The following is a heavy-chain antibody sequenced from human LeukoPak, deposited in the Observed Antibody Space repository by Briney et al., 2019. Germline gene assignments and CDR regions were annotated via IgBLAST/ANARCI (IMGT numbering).Heavy chain of an antibody. CDR2: ISYSGSP. V-gene: IGHV4-59*12. CDR1: GGSISSYY. CDR3: ARSGRGAFDI. Sequence: SETLSLTCTVSGGSISSYYWSWIRQPPGKGLEWIGYISYSGSPNYNPSLKSRVTISVETSKNQFSLNLSSVTAADTAVYYCARSGRGAFDIWGRGTMVTVSS. J-gene: IGHJ3*02. D-gene: IGHD2-8*02.